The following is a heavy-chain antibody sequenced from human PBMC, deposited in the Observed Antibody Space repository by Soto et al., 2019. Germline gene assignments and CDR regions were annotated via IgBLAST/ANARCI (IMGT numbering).Heavy chain of an antibody. Sequence: GASVKVSCKASGYTFNTYGINWVRQAPGQGLELMGWISAYDGMTTYAEKFQGRVTLTTDTSTSTAYMELRSLRSDDTAIYYCARDPHEFWTSYWFDPWGQGTPVTVSS. J-gene: IGHJ5*02. CDR3: ARDPHEFWTSYWFDP. D-gene: IGHD3-3*01. V-gene: IGHV1-18*01. CDR2: ISAYDGMT. CDR1: GYTFNTYG.